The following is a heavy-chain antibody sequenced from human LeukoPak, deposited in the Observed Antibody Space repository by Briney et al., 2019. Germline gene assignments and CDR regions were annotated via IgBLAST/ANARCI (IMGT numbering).Heavy chain of an antibody. CDR3: ARGLTTVTTFNWFDP. D-gene: IGHD4-17*01. CDR2: INHSGST. V-gene: IGHV4-34*01. J-gene: IGHJ5*02. Sequence: SETLSLTCAVYGGSFSGYYWSWIHQPPEKGLEWIGEINHSGSTNYNPSLKSRVTISVDTSKNQFSLKLSSVTAADTAVYYCARGLTTVTTFNWFDPWGQGTLVTVSS. CDR1: GGSFSGYY.